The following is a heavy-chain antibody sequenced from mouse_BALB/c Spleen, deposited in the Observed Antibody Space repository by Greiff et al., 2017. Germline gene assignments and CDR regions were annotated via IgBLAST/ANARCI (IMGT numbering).Heavy chain of an antibody. CDR3: ARGGDGSSYVGAMDY. Sequence: VQLQQSGAELARPGASVKMSCKASGYTFTSYTMHWVKQRPGQGLEWIGYINPSSGYTNYNQKFKDKATLTAAKSSSTAYMQLSSLTSEDSAVYYCARGGDGSSYVGAMDYWGQGTSVTVSS. D-gene: IGHD1-1*01. CDR2: INPSSGYT. V-gene: IGHV1-4*01. CDR1: GYTFTSYT. J-gene: IGHJ4*01.